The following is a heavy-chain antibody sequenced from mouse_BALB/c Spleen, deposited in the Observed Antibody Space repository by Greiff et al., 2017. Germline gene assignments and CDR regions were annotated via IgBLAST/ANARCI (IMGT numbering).Heavy chain of an antibody. Sequence: EVKVVESGGGLVQPGGSRKLSCAASGFTFSSFGMHWVRQAPEKGLEWVAYISSGSSTIYYADTVKGRFTISRDNPKNTLFLQMTSLRSEDTAMYYCARWGEGTTAPYYFDYWGQGTTLTVSS. J-gene: IGHJ2*01. V-gene: IGHV5-17*02. D-gene: IGHD1-2*01. CDR2: ISSGSSTI. CDR3: ARWGEGTTAPYYFDY. CDR1: GFTFSSFG.